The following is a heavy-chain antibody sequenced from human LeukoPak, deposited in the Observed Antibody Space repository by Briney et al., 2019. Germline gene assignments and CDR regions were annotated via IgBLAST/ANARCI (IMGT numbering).Heavy chain of an antibody. CDR1: GFIFYDYS. J-gene: IGHJ4*02. CDR3: VPGGLAVSGIDY. Sequence: SGGSLRLSCTVSGFIFYDYSMHWVRHAPGKGLEWVANITPDGSDRYYVDSLKGRVTISRDNTKSSLYLQLNSLRAEDTAVYYCVPGGLAVSGIDYWGQGALVTVSS. D-gene: IGHD6-19*01. CDR2: ITPDGSDR. V-gene: IGHV3-7*01.